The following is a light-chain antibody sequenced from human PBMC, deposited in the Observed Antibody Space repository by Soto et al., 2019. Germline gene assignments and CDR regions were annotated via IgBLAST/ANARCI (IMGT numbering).Light chain of an antibody. CDR1: QSVSSN. V-gene: IGKV3-15*01. CDR2: GAS. J-gene: IGKJ1*01. Sequence: EIVMTQSPATLSVSPGERATLSCRASQSVSSNLAWYQQKPGQAPRLLIYGASTRATDVPARFSGSGSGTEFTLTISSLQSEDFAVYYCQQYNNWSTFGQGTKVEIK. CDR3: QQYNNWST.